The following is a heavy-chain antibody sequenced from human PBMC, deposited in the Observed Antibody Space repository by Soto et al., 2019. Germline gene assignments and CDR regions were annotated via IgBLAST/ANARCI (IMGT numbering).Heavy chain of an antibody. D-gene: IGHD6-19*01. V-gene: IGHV1-2*04. J-gene: IGHJ6*02. CDR3: ARVGNRAVAGTRYYYGMDV. Sequence: GASVKVSCKASGYTFTGYYMHWVRQAPGQGLEWMGWINPNSGGTNYAQKFQGWVTMTRDTSISTAYMELSRLRSDDTAVYYCARVGNRAVAGTRYYYGMDVWGQGTTVTVSS. CDR1: GYTFTGYY. CDR2: INPNSGGT.